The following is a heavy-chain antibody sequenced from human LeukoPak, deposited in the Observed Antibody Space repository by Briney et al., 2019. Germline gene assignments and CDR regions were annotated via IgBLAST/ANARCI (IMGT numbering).Heavy chain of an antibody. V-gene: IGHV1-69*06. J-gene: IGHJ4*02. Sequence: ASVKVSCTASGGTFSSYAISWVRQAPGQGLEWMGRIIPIFGTANYAQKFQGRVTITADKSTSTAYMELSSLRSEDTAVYYCARDRFGGEQDWGQGTLVTVSS. CDR3: ARDRFGGEQD. CDR1: GGTFSSYA. CDR2: IIPIFGTA. D-gene: IGHD3-16*01.